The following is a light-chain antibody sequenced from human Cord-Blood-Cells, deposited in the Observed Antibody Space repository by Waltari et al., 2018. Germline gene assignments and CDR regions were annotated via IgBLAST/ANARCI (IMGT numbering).Light chain of an antibody. V-gene: IGKV1-39*01. CDR1: QSISSY. CDR3: QQSYSTPYT. J-gene: IGKJ2*01. Sequence: DIQMTQSPSSRSAPVGDRVTITFRASQSISSYLNWYQQKPGKAPKLLIYAASSLQSGVPSRFSGSGSGTDFTLTISSLQPEDFATYYCQQSYSTPYTFGQGTKLEIK. CDR2: AAS.